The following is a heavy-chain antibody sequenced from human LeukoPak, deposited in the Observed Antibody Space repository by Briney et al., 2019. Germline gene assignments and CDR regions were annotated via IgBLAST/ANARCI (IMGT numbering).Heavy chain of an antibody. Sequence: GGSLRLSCAVSGFSFSSNCMSWVRQAPGKGLEWVGRIKRKIDGETTDYAAPVKGRFTISRDDSKSTLYLQMNSLKSEDTAVYYCTTLSFVWFGDDYWGQGTLVTVSS. CDR1: GFSFSSNC. J-gene: IGHJ4*02. CDR2: IKRKIDGETT. D-gene: IGHD3-10*01. V-gene: IGHV3-15*01. CDR3: TTLSFVWFGDDY.